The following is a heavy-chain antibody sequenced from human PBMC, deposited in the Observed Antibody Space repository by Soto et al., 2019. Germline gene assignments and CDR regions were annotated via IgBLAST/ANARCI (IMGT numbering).Heavy chain of an antibody. J-gene: IGHJ4*02. V-gene: IGHV4-34*01. CDR3: ARGSLDSSGYYSIDY. D-gene: IGHD3-22*01. CDR1: GGSFSGYY. CDR2: INHSGST. Sequence: SETLSLTCAVYGGSFSGYYWSWIRQPPGKGLEWIGEINHSGSTNYNPSLKSRVTISVDTSKHQFSLKLSSVTAADTAVYYCARGSLDSSGYYSIDYWGQGTLVTVSX.